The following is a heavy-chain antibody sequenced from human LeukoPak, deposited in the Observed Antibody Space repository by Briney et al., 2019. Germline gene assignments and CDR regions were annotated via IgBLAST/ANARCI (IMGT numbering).Heavy chain of an antibody. CDR3: ARGGRDYYGSGSHYNGIFWFDP. J-gene: IGHJ5*02. D-gene: IGHD3-10*01. CDR2: ISAYNGNT. CDR1: GYTFTSYG. Sequence: ASVKVSCKASGYTFTSYGISWVRQAPGQGLEWMGWISAYNGNTNYAQKLQGRVTMTTDTSTSTAYMELRSLRSDDTAVYYCARGGRDYYGSGSHYNGIFWFDPWGQGTLVTVSS. V-gene: IGHV1-18*01.